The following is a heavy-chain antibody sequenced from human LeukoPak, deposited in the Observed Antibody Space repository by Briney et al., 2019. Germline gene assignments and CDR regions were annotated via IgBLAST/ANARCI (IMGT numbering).Heavy chain of an antibody. CDR1: GFIFGDYA. V-gene: IGHV3-49*04. Sequence: PGGSLRLSCTGSGFIFGDYAMNWVRQAPGKGLEWVGVIRSKAYGGTAEYAASVKGRFTISRDNAKNSLYLQMNSLRAEDTAVYYCARGGLTMVRGVTTADYWGQGTLVTVSS. CDR2: IRSKAYGGTA. D-gene: IGHD3-10*01. CDR3: ARGGLTMVRGVTTADY. J-gene: IGHJ4*02.